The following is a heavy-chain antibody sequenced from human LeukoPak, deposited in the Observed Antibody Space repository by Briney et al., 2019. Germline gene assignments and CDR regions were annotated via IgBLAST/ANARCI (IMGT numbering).Heavy chain of an antibody. CDR3: TRGNQVLLYFFDY. CDR1: GFTFSDYA. J-gene: IGHJ4*02. CDR2: IRSKAYGGTT. D-gene: IGHD2-2*01. Sequence: PGRSLRLSCTASGFTFSDYAMSWVRQAPGKWLEWVGFIRSKAYGGTTEYAASVKGRFTISRDDSKSIAYLEMNSLITEDTAVYYCTRGNQVLLYFFDYWGQGTLATVSS. V-gene: IGHV3-49*04.